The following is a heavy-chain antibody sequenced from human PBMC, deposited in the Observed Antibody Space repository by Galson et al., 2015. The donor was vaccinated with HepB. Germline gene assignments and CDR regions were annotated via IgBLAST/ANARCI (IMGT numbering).Heavy chain of an antibody. CDR2: ISSTGST. CDR3: AKGGPMDAFDI. CDR1: GFTFSSYA. Sequence: SLRLSCAASGFTFSSYAMSWVRQASGKGLEWVSSISSTGSTYYADSVKGRFTVSRDNSKNTLYLQINRLRAEDTAVYHCAKGGPMDAFDIWGQGTMVTVSS. J-gene: IGHJ3*02. D-gene: IGHD3-10*01. V-gene: IGHV3-23*01.